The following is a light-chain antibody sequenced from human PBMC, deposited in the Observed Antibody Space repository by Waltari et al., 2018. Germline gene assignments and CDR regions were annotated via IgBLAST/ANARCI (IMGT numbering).Light chain of an antibody. V-gene: IGKV1-39*01. CDR3: QQSYSTLVT. CDR2: AAS. CDR1: QSISSY. Sequence: DIQMTQSPSSLSASVGDRVTITCRASQSISSYLNWYQQKPGKAPKLLIYAASSLQSGVPSRFSGSGSGTDFTLNISSLQPDDFATYYCQQSYSTLVTFGQGTKVEIK. J-gene: IGKJ1*01.